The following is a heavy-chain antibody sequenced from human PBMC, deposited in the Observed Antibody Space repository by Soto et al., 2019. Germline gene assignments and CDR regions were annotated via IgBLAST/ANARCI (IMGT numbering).Heavy chain of an antibody. CDR2: IVPMSNTL. CDR1: EGSFSTFA. CDR3: AAGRGVLAAGQ. V-gene: IGHV1-69*18. J-gene: IGHJ4*02. D-gene: IGHD6-13*01. Sequence: QVQLVQAGTEVKEPGAAVKVSCKPSEGSFSTFAFSWVRQAPGQGLEWIGTIVPMSNTLTYAQRFQGRVTITAEERTTTAYMELRSLTSEDTAVYYCAAGRGVLAAGQWGQGSLVIVSS.